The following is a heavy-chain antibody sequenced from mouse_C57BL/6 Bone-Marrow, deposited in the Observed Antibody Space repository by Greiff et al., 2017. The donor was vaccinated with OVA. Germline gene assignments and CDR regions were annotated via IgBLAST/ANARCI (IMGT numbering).Heavy chain of an antibody. CDR1: GYTFTEYT. V-gene: IGHV1-62-2*01. Sequence: VQLQQSGAELVKPGASVKLSCKASGYTFTEYTIHWVKQRSGQGLEWIGWFYPGSGSIKYNEKFKDKATLTAYKSSSPVYMELSRLTSKDSAVYFCARHEEGGLAGTRWFAYWGQGTLVTVSA. CDR2: FYPGSGSI. J-gene: IGHJ3*01. CDR3: ARHEEGGLAGTRWFAY. D-gene: IGHD4-1*01.